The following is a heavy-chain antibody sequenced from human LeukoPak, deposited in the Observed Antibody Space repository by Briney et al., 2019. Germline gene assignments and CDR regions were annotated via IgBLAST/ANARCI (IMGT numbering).Heavy chain of an antibody. D-gene: IGHD2-2*01. CDR2: IYHSGST. V-gene: IGHV4-38-2*02. CDR1: GYSISSGYY. CDR3: ARVVIGSVPAFDI. Sequence: SETLSLTCTVSGYSISSGYYWGWIRKPAGKGLEWIGSIYHSGSTYYNPSLKSRVTISVDTSKNQFSLKLSSVTAADTAVYYCARVVIGSVPAFDIWGQGTMVTVSS. J-gene: IGHJ3*02.